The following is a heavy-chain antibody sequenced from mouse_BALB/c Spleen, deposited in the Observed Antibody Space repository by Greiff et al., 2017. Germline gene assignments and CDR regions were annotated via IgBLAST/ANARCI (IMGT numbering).Heavy chain of an antibody. Sequence: EVQLVESGPGLVKPSQSLSLTCTVTGYSITSDYAWNWIRQFPGNKLEWMGYISYSGSTSYNPSLKSRISITRDTSKNQFFLQLNSVTTEDTATYYCARRYGHYYYAMDYWGQGTSVTVSS. V-gene: IGHV3-2*02. CDR3: ARRYGHYYYAMDY. D-gene: IGHD1-1*01. CDR1: GYSITSDYA. J-gene: IGHJ4*01. CDR2: ISYSGST.